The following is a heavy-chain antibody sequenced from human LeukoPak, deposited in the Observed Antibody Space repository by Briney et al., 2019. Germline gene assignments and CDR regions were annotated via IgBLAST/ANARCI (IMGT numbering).Heavy chain of an antibody. V-gene: IGHV3-23*01. Sequence: GGSLRLSCAASGFTFSSYSMNWVRQAPGKGLEWVSAISGSGGSTYYADSVKGRFTISRDNSKNTLYLQMNSLRAEDTAVYYCASEWLNSPWGAFDIWGQGTMVTVSS. CDR2: ISGSGGST. J-gene: IGHJ3*02. CDR1: GFTFSSYS. D-gene: IGHD3-3*01. CDR3: ASEWLNSPWGAFDI.